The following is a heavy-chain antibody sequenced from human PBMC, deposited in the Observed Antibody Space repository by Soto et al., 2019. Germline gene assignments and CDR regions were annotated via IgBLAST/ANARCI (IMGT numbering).Heavy chain of an antibody. Sequence: SLKISCAASGFTFDDYAMHWVRQAPGKGLEWVSGISWNSGSIGYADSVKGRFTISRDNAKNSLYLQMNSLRAEDTALYYCAKTPKPYSSGSTVFDYWGQGTLVTVSS. CDR2: ISWNSGSI. V-gene: IGHV3-9*01. CDR3: AKTPKPYSSGSTVFDY. D-gene: IGHD6-19*01. CDR1: GFTFDDYA. J-gene: IGHJ4*02.